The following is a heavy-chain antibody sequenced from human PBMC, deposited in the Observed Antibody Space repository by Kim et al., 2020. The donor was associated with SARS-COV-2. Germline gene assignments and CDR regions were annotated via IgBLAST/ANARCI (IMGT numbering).Heavy chain of an antibody. J-gene: IGHJ4*02. D-gene: IGHD5-12*01. Sequence: SETLSLTCTVSGGSISSSSYYWGWIRQPPGKGLEWIGSIYYSGSTYYNPSLKSRVTISVDTSKNQFSLKLSSVTAADTAVYYCARPKGGVDSGYEKGAYYFDYWGQGTLVTVSS. CDR1: GGSISSSSYY. CDR2: IYYSGST. CDR3: ARPKGGVDSGYEKGAYYFDY. V-gene: IGHV4-39*01.